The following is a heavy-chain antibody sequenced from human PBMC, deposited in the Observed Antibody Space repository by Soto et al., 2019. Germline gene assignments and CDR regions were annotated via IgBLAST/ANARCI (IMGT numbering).Heavy chain of an antibody. V-gene: IGHV3-30*03. D-gene: IGHD3-22*01. Sequence: QVQLVESGGGVVQPGTSLRLSCAASGFTFSSYAMHWARQAPGKGLEWVTVISIRGGDEYYAESVRGRFTISRDDSKNTLYLQMDSLRVEDAAVYYCARCTIVARQPLDYWGQGTLVTVSS. J-gene: IGHJ4*02. CDR2: ISIRGGDE. CDR1: GFTFSSYA. CDR3: ARCTIVARQPLDY.